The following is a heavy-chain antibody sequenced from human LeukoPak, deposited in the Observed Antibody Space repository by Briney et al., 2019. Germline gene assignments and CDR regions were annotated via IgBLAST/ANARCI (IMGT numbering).Heavy chain of an antibody. CDR2: INSDGSST. J-gene: IGHJ4*02. V-gene: IGHV3-74*01. CDR3: ARDGSLPDY. CDR1: EFTFSSYW. Sequence: GGSLRLSCAASEFTFSSYWMHWVRQAPGEGLVWVSYINSDGSSTSYADYVKGRFTISRDNARNTLYLQMNSLRVEDTAVCYCARDGSLPDYWGQGTLVTVSS.